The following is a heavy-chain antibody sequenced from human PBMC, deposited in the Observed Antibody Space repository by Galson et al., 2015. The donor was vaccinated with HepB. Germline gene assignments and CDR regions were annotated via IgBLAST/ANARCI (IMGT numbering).Heavy chain of an antibody. V-gene: IGHV3-9*01. Sequence: SLRLSCPDPGFTCLESAIHWVRQVPGKGLEWVSGIFCNGGSTGYADSVKGRFTISRDNTKNSLFLQMTSLRPEDTALYYCVRESTPGGGDIWGQGTMVIVSS. CDR2: IFCNGGST. CDR1: GFTCLESA. J-gene: IGHJ3*02. CDR3: VRESTPGGGDI. D-gene: IGHD2-8*02.